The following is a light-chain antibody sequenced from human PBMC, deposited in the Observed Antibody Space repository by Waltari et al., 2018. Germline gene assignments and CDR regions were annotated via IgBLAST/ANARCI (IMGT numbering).Light chain of an antibody. J-gene: IGKJ2*01. CDR2: WAS. CDR1: QSVFYNSNNKHY. V-gene: IGKV4-1*01. CDR3: QQYYTAPYT. Sequence: DIVMTQSPDSLPVSLGERATITCKSSQSVFYNSNNKHYLAWYQQKVGQPPKLLIYWASSRESGVPDRFSGRVSGTDFTLTISSLQTEDVAVYYCQQYYTAPYTFGQGTKLEIK.